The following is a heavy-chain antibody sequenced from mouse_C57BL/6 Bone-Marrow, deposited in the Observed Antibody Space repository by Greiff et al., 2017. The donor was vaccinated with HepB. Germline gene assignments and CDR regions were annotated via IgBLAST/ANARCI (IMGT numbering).Heavy chain of an antibody. CDR2: ISDGGSYT. CDR3: ARDTPLLYPKFAD. D-gene: IGHD2-3*01. J-gene: IGHJ3*01. Sequence: EVQVVESGGGLVKPGGSLKLSCAASGFTFSSYAMSWVRQTPEKRLEWVATISDGGSYTYYPDNVKGRFTISRDNAKNNLYLQMSHLKSEDTAMYYCARDTPLLYPKFADWGQGTLVTVSA. CDR1: GFTFSSYA. V-gene: IGHV5-4*01.